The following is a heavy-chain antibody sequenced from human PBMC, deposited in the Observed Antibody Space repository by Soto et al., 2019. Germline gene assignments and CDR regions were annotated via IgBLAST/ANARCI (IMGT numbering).Heavy chain of an antibody. V-gene: IGHV4-4*07. CDR3: ARVAFSYFGMDV. Sequence: QVQLQESGPGLVKPSETLSLTCSVPGGAISSYYWSWVRQPAGKGLEWIGRVFSSGSTNYNASLKSRVTMSIDTSKNEVSLTLRSVTAADTAVYYCARVAFSYFGMDVWGPWTTVTVSS. CDR2: VFSSGST. D-gene: IGHD3-3*02. J-gene: IGHJ6*02. CDR1: GGAISSYY.